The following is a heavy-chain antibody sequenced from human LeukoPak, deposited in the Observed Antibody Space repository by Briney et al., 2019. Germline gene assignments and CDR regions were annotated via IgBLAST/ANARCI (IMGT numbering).Heavy chain of an antibody. CDR1: GFTFSSHS. Sequence: PGGSLRLSCAASGFTFSSHSMNWVRQAPGKGLEWVSSISTSSSYIYYADSVQGRFTISRDNAKHSLYLQMNSLRAEDMAVYYCARQRAYYYDSSGYYQYYYYYYMDVWGKGTTVTISS. CDR3: ARQRAYYYDSSGYYQYYYYYYMDV. D-gene: IGHD3-22*01. V-gene: IGHV3-21*01. J-gene: IGHJ6*03. CDR2: ISTSSSYI.